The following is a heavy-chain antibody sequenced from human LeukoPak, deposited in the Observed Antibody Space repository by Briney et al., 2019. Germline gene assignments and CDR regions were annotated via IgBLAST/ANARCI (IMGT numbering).Heavy chain of an antibody. CDR2: ISSSSSTV. Sequence: GGSLRLSCAASGFTFSSYSMNWVRQAPGKGLEWVSYISSSSSTVYYADSVKGRFTISRDNAKNSLYLQMNSLRDEDTAVYYCASHYCSGGSCSLDDYYGMDVWGQGTTVTVSS. CDR1: GFTFSSYS. CDR3: ASHYCSGGSCSLDDYYGMDV. D-gene: IGHD2-15*01. V-gene: IGHV3-48*02. J-gene: IGHJ6*02.